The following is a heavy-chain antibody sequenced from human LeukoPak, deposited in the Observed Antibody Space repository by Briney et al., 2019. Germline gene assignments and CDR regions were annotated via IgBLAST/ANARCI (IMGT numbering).Heavy chain of an antibody. Sequence: ASVKVSCKASGYTFSSYGISWVRRAPGQGLEWMGWISAYNGDTRYSQKLQGRVTMTTETSTSTVYMELRSLRSDDTAVYYCARDEYDILTGSGSSYYFDYWGQGALVTVSS. V-gene: IGHV1-18*01. J-gene: IGHJ4*02. D-gene: IGHD3-9*01. CDR3: ARDEYDILTGSGSSYYFDY. CDR1: GYTFSSYG. CDR2: ISAYNGDT.